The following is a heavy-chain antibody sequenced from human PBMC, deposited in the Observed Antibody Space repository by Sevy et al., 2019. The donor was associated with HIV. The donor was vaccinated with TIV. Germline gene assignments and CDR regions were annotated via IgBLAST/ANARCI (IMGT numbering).Heavy chain of an antibody. Sequence: GGSLRLSCAASGATFSGSAIHWVRQPSGKGLEWVGRIRSRAKNYVTEYGAPVKGRFSISRYDSKNTTYLQMNSLKTEDTAIYFCTSGGCNQKTGLYVDYWGPGTLVTVSS. J-gene: IGHJ4*02. V-gene: IGHV3-73*01. CDR1: GATFSGSA. CDR2: IRSRAKNYVT. D-gene: IGHD2-15*01. CDR3: TSGGCNQKTGLYVDY.